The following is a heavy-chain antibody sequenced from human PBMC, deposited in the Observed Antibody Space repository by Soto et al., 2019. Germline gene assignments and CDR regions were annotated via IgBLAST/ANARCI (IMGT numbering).Heavy chain of an antibody. Sequence: ASVKVSCKASGYTFTSYGISWVQQAPGQGLERMGWISAYNGNTNYAQKLQGRVAMTTDTSTSTAYMELRSLRSDDTAVYYCARDRGIAAADKDYYYYGMDVWGQGTTVTVSS. D-gene: IGHD6-13*01. CDR1: GYTFTSYG. J-gene: IGHJ6*02. CDR2: ISAYNGNT. CDR3: ARDRGIAAADKDYYYYGMDV. V-gene: IGHV1-18*01.